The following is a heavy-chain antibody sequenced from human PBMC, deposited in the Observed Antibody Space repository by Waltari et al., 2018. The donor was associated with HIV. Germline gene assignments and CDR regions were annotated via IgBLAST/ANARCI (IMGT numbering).Heavy chain of an antibody. V-gene: IGHV4-34*01. Sequence: QVHLQQSGAGLLKPSETLSLTCTVSGGSFSGYYWGWIRQPPGQGMDWIGEVNHSGNINYNPSLKSRLIISVDTSKRQFSLRLKSVTAADTAVYYCSREGYGGNPANNFDFWGQGTLVSVSS. CDR3: SREGYGGNPANNFDF. J-gene: IGHJ4*02. D-gene: IGHD2-15*01. CDR2: VNHSGNI. CDR1: GGSFSGYY.